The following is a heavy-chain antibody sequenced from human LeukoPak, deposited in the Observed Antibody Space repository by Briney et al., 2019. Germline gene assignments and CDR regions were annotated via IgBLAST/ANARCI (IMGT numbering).Heavy chain of an antibody. Sequence: PGGSLRLSCAASGFTFGGYGMHWVRQAPGKGLEWVAFIRYDGSNKYYADSVKGRFTISRDNSKNTLYLQMNSLRAEDTAVYYCAKDLGQLLPYWGQGTLVTVSS. V-gene: IGHV3-30*02. CDR1: GFTFGGYG. CDR2: IRYDGSNK. J-gene: IGHJ4*02. CDR3: AKDLGQLLPY. D-gene: IGHD2-2*01.